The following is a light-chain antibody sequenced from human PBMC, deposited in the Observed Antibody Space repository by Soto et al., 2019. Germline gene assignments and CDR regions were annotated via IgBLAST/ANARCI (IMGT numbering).Light chain of an antibody. V-gene: IGLV3-1*01. CDR3: QALDTSAVI. J-gene: IGLJ2*01. CDR2: QDD. CDR1: KLDNKY. Sequence: SYELTQPPSVSGSPGQTTRITCSGDKLDNKYVAWYRQKPGQSPLLIIFQDDRRPSRNPERFSGSNTGNTATLTISVTQVMDEADYFCQALDTSAVIFGGGTKLTVL.